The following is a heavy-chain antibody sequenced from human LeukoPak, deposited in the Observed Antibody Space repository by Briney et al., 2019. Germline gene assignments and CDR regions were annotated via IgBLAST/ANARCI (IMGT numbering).Heavy chain of an antibody. V-gene: IGHV3-74*01. J-gene: IGHJ6*03. CDR2: INSDGSST. Sequence: GGSLRLSCAASGFTFSSYWMHWVRQAPGKGLVWVSRINSDGSSTSYADSVKGRFTISRDNAKNTLYLQMNSLRAEDTAVYYCARVGLGYCSGGSCPDTWVYYYYYMDVWGKGTTVTISS. D-gene: IGHD2-15*01. CDR1: GFTFSSYW. CDR3: ARVGLGYCSGGSCPDTWVYYYYYMDV.